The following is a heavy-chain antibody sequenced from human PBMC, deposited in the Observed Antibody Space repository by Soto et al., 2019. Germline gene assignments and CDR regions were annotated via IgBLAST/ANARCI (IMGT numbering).Heavy chain of an antibody. CDR2: ISSSGSTI. CDR3: ARRSLLGGWSDWWYFDY. J-gene: IGHJ4*02. V-gene: IGHV3-11*01. Sequence: SLRLSCACSGFTFSDCYMVWSRHAPGKGLEWVSYISSSGSTIYYADSVKGRFTISRDNAKNSLYLQMNSLRAEDTAVYYCARRSLLGGWSDWWYFDYWGQGTLVTVSS. CDR1: GFTFSDCY. D-gene: IGHD6-19*01.